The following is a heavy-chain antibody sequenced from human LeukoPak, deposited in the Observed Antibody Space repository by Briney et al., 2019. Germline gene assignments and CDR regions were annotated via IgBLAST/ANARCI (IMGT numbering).Heavy chain of an antibody. D-gene: IGHD6-19*01. CDR2: IDPNTGGT. CDR3: ARVAAMAGIGWGDFDY. CDR1: GYTFTGYY. J-gene: IGHJ4*02. Sequence: GASVKVSCKASGYTFTGYYIHWVRQAPGQGLEWMGWIDPNTGGTKYAQRFQGRVTTTKDTSISTAFMELSRLNSDDTAVYYCARVAAMAGIGWGDFDYWGQGTLVTVSS. V-gene: IGHV1-2*02.